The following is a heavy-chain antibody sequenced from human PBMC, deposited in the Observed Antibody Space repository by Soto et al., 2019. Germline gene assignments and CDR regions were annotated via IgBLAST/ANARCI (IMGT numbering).Heavy chain of an antibody. D-gene: IGHD3-16*01. CDR1: GFTFSSYG. J-gene: IGHJ6*02. Sequence: GGSLRLSCAASGFTFSSYGMRWVRQATGKGLEWVAVIWYDGSNKYYADSVKGRFTISRDNSKNTLYLQMNSLRAEDTAVYYCATNRVSYYYYGMDVWGQGTTLTVSS. CDR2: IWYDGSNK. V-gene: IGHV3-33*01. CDR3: ATNRVSYYYYGMDV.